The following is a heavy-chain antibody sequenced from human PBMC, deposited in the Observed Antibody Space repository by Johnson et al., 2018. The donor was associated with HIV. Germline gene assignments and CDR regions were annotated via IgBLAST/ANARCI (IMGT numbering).Heavy chain of an antibody. CDR2: ISSSGSTI. D-gene: IGHD3-22*01. J-gene: IGHJ3*02. Sequence: QVQLVESGGGLVKPGGSLRLSCAASGFTFSDYYITWIRQAPGKGLEWVSYISSSGSTIYYAASVGGRFTISRDNAKNSLYLQMNSLRAEDTAFYYFAKDTATPWGYYDSSGTVAFDIWGQGTMVTVSS. CDR3: AKDTATPWGYYDSSGTVAFDI. CDR1: GFTFSDYY. V-gene: IGHV3-11*01.